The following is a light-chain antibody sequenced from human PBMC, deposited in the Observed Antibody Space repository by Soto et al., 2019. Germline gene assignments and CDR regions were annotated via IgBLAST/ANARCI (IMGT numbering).Light chain of an antibody. V-gene: IGLV2-8*02. Sequence: SVLPQPASASSSPVQSVTISRTGTSSDVGGYNYVSWYQQHPGKAPKLMIYEVSKRPSGVPDRFSGSKSGNTASLTVSGLQAEDEADYYCSSYAGSNNYVFGTGTKVTVL. CDR2: EVS. CDR3: SSYAGSNNYV. J-gene: IGLJ1*01. CDR1: SSDVGGYNY.